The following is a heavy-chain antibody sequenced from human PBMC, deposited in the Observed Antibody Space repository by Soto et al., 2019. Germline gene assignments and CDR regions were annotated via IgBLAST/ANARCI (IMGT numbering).Heavy chain of an antibody. V-gene: IGHV2-5*02. J-gene: IGHJ4*02. CDR3: THRLGMLTGFDY. CDR2: NFWDDDK. D-gene: IGHD2-8*01. Sequence: QITLKESGPTLVKPTQTLTLTCTFSGFSLSSSGVGAGWVRQPPGKALEWLAVNFWDDDKRYSPSLKSRLTIXNXISKNQVILTMTNMDPVDTATYYCTHRLGMLTGFDYWGQGTLVTVSS. CDR1: GFSLSSSGVG.